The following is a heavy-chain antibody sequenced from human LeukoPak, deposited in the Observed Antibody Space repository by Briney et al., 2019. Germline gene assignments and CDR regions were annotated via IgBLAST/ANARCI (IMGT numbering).Heavy chain of an antibody. D-gene: IGHD6-19*01. CDR1: GGSISSYF. Sequence: SETLSLTCTVSGGSISSYFWSCIRQPPGKGLEWIGYIYYSGSTNYNPSLKSRVTMPVDTSKNQFSLKLSSVTAADTAVYYCARIDRAVAGTIDYWGQGTLVTVSS. J-gene: IGHJ4*02. V-gene: IGHV4-59*08. CDR3: ARIDRAVAGTIDY. CDR2: IYYSGST.